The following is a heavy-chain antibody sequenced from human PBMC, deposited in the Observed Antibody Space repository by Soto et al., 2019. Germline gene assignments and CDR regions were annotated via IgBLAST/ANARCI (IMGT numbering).Heavy chain of an antibody. V-gene: IGHV4-59*01. CDR2: IYYSGST. J-gene: IGHJ4*02. D-gene: IGHD3-10*01. CDR1: GGSISSYY. Sequence: SETLSLTCTVSGGSISSYYWSWIRQPPGKGLEWIGYIYYSGSTNYNPSLKSRVTISVDTSKNQFSLKLSSVTAADTAVYYCARATRRNYGYPSYLDYWGQGTLVTVSS. CDR3: ARATRRNYGYPSYLDY.